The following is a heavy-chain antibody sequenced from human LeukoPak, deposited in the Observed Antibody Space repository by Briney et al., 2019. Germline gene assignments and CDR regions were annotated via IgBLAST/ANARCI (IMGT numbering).Heavy chain of an antibody. CDR3: ARVHITYYYDSSGYSGDAAFDY. J-gene: IGHJ4*02. V-gene: IGHV3-21*01. CDR2: ISSSSSYI. D-gene: IGHD3-22*01. CDR1: GFTFSSYS. Sequence: AGGSLRLSCAASGFTFSSYSMNWVRQAPGKGLEWVSSISSSSSYIYYADSVKGRFTISRDNAKNSLYLQMNSLRAEDTAVYYCARVHITYYYDSSGYSGDAAFDYWGQGTLVTVSS.